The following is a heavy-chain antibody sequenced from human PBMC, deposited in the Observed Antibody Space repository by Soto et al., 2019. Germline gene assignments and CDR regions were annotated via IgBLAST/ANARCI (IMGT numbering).Heavy chain of an antibody. CDR1: GFTFSDYY. D-gene: IGHD4-17*01. J-gene: IGHJ6*02. Sequence: QVQLVESGGGLVKPGGSLRLSCAASGFTFSDYYMSWIHQAPGKGLEWVSYISSSGSTIYYADSVKGRFTISRDNAKNPPKLQMKTLRAADRAVNCCASPTVAPHYGMDVWGQGTTVTVSS. V-gene: IGHV3-11*01. CDR3: ASPTVAPHYGMDV. CDR2: ISSSGSTI.